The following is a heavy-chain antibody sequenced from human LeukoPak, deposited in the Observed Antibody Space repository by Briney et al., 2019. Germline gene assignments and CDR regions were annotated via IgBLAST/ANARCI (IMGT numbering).Heavy chain of an antibody. J-gene: IGHJ4*02. D-gene: IGHD1-26*01. CDR3: AKDLGRYRNNYFDY. Sequence: GRSLRLSCAASGFTFSSYAMSWVRQAPEKGLELVSTISGSGGGTYYADSVKGRFTISRDDSKNTLYLQMNSLGAEDTAVYYCAKDLGRYRNNYFDYWGQGTLVTVSS. CDR1: GFTFSSYA. V-gene: IGHV3-23*01. CDR2: ISGSGGGT.